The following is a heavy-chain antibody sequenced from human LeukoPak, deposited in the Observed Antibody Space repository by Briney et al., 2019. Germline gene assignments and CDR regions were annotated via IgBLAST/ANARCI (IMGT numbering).Heavy chain of an antibody. D-gene: IGHD1-26*01. V-gene: IGHV4-34*01. CDR3: ARHSYNYYGLDV. J-gene: IGHJ6*02. CDR1: GGSFSGYY. Sequence: SETLSLTCAVYGGSFSGYYWSWIRQPPGKGLEWIGEINHSGSTNYNPSLKSRVTMSVDTSNNHLSLRLTSVTAADTALYYCARHSYNYYGLDVWGQGTTITVSS. CDR2: INHSGST.